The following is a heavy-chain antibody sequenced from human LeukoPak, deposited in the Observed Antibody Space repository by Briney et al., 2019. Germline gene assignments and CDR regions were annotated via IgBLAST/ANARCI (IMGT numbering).Heavy chain of an antibody. Sequence: PSETLSLTCGVFGGSFSGHFYSWIRQSPGKGLEWIGEITHRGSINYNPSLKSRVAMSVDTSKNHFSLNLTSVTAADNGIYYCARALAAVVINWGQGTLVTVSS. CDR1: GGSFSGHF. D-gene: IGHD6-13*01. V-gene: IGHV4-34*01. CDR2: ITHRGSI. CDR3: ARALAAVVIN. J-gene: IGHJ1*01.